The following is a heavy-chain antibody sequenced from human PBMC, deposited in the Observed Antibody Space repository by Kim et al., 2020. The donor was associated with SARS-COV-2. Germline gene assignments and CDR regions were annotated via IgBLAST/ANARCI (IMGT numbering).Heavy chain of an antibody. V-gene: IGHV4-61*01. CDR1: GGSVSSGSYY. CDR3: ARDRYDILTGYLFDY. Sequence: SETLSLTCTVSGGSVSSGSYYWSWIRQPPGKGLEWIGYIYYSGSTNYNPSLKSRVTISVDTSKNQFSLKLSSVTAADTAVYYCARDRYDILTGYLFDYWG. CDR2: IYYSGST. D-gene: IGHD3-9*01. J-gene: IGHJ4*01.